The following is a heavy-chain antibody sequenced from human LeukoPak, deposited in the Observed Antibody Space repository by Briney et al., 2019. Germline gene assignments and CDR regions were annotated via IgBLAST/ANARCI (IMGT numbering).Heavy chain of an antibody. D-gene: IGHD1-26*01. Sequence: ASVKVSSKASGYTFTSYGISWVRQAPGQGLEWMGWISAYNGNTNYAQKLQGRVTMTTDTSTSTAYMELRSLRSDDTAVYYCARRWELPLLWDYWGQGTLVTVSS. CDR2: ISAYNGNT. CDR3: ARRWELPLLWDY. V-gene: IGHV1-18*01. J-gene: IGHJ4*02. CDR1: GYTFTSYG.